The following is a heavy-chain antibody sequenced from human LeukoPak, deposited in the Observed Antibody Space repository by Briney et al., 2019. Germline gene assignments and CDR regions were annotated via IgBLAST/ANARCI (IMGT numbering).Heavy chain of an antibody. CDR1: GFTFSSYG. CDR2: IRYDGSNK. D-gene: IGHD2-2*01. Sequence: GGSLRLSCAASGFTFSSYGMHWVRQAPGKGLEWVAFIRYDGSNKYYADSVKGRFTISRDNSKNTLYLQMDSLRAEDTAVYYCARDSEIVVVPAAITWAFDIWGQGTMVTVSS. V-gene: IGHV3-30*02. CDR3: ARDSEIVVVPAAITWAFDI. J-gene: IGHJ3*02.